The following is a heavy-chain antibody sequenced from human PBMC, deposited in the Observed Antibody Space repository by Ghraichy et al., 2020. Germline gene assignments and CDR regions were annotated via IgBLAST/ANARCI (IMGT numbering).Heavy chain of an antibody. CDR1: GFTFSNAW. Sequence: LLLTCAASGFTFSNAWMSWVRQAPGKGLEWVGRIKSKTDGGTTDYAAPVKGRFTISRDGSKNTLYLQMNSLKTEDTAVYYCTTEEYQLLRRQQLVLNYFDYWGQGTLVTVSS. J-gene: IGHJ4*02. D-gene: IGHD6-13*01. CDR3: TTEEYQLLRRQQLVLNYFDY. V-gene: IGHV3-15*01. CDR2: IKSKTDGGTT.